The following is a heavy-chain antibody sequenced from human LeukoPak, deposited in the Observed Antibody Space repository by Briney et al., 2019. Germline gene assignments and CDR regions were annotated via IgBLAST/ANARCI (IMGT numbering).Heavy chain of an antibody. D-gene: IGHD1-26*01. CDR3: ARAPIRGRLDY. CDR1: GYSFTSYW. V-gene: IGHV5-51*01. J-gene: IGHJ4*02. Sequence: GESLRISCKGSGYSFTSYWISWVRQMPGKGLEWVGVIYPGDSDTRYSPSFQGQVTISVDKSISTAYLQWSSLKASDTAMYYCARAPIRGRLDYWGQGTPVTVSS. CDR2: IYPGDSDT.